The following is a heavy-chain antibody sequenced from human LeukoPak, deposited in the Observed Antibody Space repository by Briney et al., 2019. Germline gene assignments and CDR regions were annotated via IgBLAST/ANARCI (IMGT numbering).Heavy chain of an antibody. V-gene: IGHV3-48*02. CDR3: ARDISGYDFSFDY. CDR2: SGTSSDTI. J-gene: IGHJ4*02. CDR1: GFTFSNYS. D-gene: IGHD5-12*01. Sequence: GGSLRLSCVASGFTFSNYSLDWVRQAPGKGLEWVSYSGTSSDTIYYAYSVKGRFTISRDNAKSSLYLQMNSLRDEDTAVYYCARDISGYDFSFDYWGQGTLVTVSS.